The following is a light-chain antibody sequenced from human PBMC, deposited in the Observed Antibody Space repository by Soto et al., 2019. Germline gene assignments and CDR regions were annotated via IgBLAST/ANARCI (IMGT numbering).Light chain of an antibody. CDR3: SSYAGTNIV. J-gene: IGLJ1*01. Sequence: QSALTQPPSASGSPGQSVTISCTGTSSDVCVYNSVSWYQQHPAQAPKLMIYDVSKRPSGVPDRFSGSKSGNTASLTVSGLQAEDEADYYCSSYAGTNIVFGTGTKVTVL. V-gene: IGLV2-8*01. CDR2: DVS. CDR1: SSDVCVYNS.